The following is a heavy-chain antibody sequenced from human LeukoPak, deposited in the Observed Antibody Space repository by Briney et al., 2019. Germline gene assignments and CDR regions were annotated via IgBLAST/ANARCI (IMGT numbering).Heavy chain of an antibody. CDR2: INHSGST. V-gene: IGHV4-34*01. D-gene: IGHD3-10*01. Sequence: SETLSITCAVYGGSFSGYYWSWIRQPPGKGLEWIGEINHSGSTNYNPSLKSRVTISVDTSKNQFSLKLSSVTAADTAVYYCARGPRITMVRGVIRGRWFDPWGQGTLVTVSS. CDR1: GGSFSGYY. J-gene: IGHJ5*02. CDR3: ARGPRITMVRGVIRGRWFDP.